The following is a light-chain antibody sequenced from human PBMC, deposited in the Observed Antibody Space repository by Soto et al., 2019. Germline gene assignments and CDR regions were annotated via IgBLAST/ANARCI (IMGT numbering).Light chain of an antibody. CDR3: QQYGSSPVN. V-gene: IGKV3-20*01. CDR1: QSVAGTY. Sequence: EIVMTQSPATLSVSPWERATLSCVASQSVAGTYLAWYQQKPGQAPRLLIYRASSRATGIKDRFSGSGSGTDFTLTIRRMEPEDFAVFYCQQYGSSPVNFGNGTRRAIK. J-gene: IGKJ5*01. CDR2: RAS.